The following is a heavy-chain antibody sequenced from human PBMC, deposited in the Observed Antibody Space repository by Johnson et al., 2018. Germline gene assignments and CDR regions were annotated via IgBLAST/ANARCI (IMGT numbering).Heavy chain of an antibody. J-gene: IGHJ1*01. V-gene: IGHV3-9*01. CDR2: ISWNSGSI. CDR1: GFTFDDYA. D-gene: IGHD6-13*01. CDR3: ARDWVAAAGHEYFQH. Sequence: VQLVQSGGGLVQPGRSLRLSCAASGFTFDDYAMHWVRQAPGKGLEWVSGISWNSGSIGYADSVKGRFTISRDNSKNTLYLQMNSLRAEDTAVYYCARDWVAAAGHEYFQHWGQGTLVTVSS.